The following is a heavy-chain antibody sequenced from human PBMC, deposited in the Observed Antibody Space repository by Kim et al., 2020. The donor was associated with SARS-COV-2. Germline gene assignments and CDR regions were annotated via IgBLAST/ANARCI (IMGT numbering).Heavy chain of an antibody. D-gene: IGHD6-13*01. V-gene: IGHV5-51*01. J-gene: IGHJ5*02. Sequence: RYSPSFQGQVTISADKSISTAYLQWSSLKASDTAMYYCARSWQQLVMFDPWGQGTLVTVSS. CDR3: ARSWQQLVMFDP.